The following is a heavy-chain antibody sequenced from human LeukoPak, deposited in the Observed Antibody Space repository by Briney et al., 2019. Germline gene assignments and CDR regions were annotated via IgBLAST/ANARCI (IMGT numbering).Heavy chain of an antibody. Sequence: PSETLSLTCAVYGGSFRGYYWSWIRQPPGKGLEWIGEINHSGSTNYNPSLKSRVTISVDTSKNQFSLKLSAVTAADTAVYYCARGTGRRWLVPYNWFDPWGQGTLVTVSS. V-gene: IGHV4-34*01. D-gene: IGHD6-19*01. CDR2: INHSGST. J-gene: IGHJ5*02. CDR3: ARGTGRRWLVPYNWFDP. CDR1: GGSFRGYY.